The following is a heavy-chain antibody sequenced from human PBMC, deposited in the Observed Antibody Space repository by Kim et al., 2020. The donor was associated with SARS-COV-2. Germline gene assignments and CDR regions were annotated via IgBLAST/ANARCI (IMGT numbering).Heavy chain of an antibody. CDR3: ATDLSGIAAPPGDY. V-gene: IGHV1-24*01. J-gene: IGHJ4*02. D-gene: IGHD6-13*01. Sequence: ASVKVSCKVSGYTLTELSMHWVRQAPGKGLEWMGGFDPEDGETIYTQKFQGRVTMTEDTSTDTAYMELSSLRSEDTAVYYCATDLSGIAAPPGDYWGQGTLVTVSS. CDR1: GYTLTELS. CDR2: FDPEDGET.